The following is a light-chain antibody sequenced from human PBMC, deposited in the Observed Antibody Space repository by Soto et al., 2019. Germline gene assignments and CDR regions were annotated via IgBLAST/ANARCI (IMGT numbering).Light chain of an antibody. J-gene: IGKJ2*03. CDR1: QNIRNY. V-gene: IGKV1-39*01. Sequence: DIQMTQSPSSLSASVGDRVTITCRASQNIRNYLNWYQQTPGKAPKLLIFAAYSLQSGVPSRFSGSGSGTAFTITISSLQPEEFTHYYCHQSSSTPYSFGQGTKLEIK. CDR3: HQSSSTPYS. CDR2: AAY.